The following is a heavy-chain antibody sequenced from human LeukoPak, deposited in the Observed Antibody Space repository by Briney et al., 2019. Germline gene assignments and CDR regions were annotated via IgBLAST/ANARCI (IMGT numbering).Heavy chain of an antibody. V-gene: IGHV3-21*04. D-gene: IGHD3-10*01. Sequence: PGGSLRLSCAASGFTFSSYSMNWVRQAPGKGLEWVSSISSSSSYIYYADSVKGRFTISRDNSKNSLYLQMNSLRTEDTALYYCAKDSYLRYFGESPLDVWGKGTTVTISS. CDR2: ISSSSSYI. CDR1: GFTFSSYS. J-gene: IGHJ6*04. CDR3: AKDSYLRYFGESPLDV.